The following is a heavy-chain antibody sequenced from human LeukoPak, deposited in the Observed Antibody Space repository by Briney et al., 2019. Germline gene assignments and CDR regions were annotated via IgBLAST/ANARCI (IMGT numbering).Heavy chain of an antibody. CDR3: ARSRIVVGWD. CDR1: GYTLTAYY. CDR2: INPNSGGT. Sequence: ASVKVSCKASGYTLTAYYMHWVRQAPGQGLEWMGWINPNSGGTKYAQNLQGRVTLTRDTSISTAYMELSRLRSDDTAVYYCARSRIVVGWDWGQGTLVTVSS. V-gene: IGHV1-2*02. J-gene: IGHJ4*02. D-gene: IGHD2-21*01.